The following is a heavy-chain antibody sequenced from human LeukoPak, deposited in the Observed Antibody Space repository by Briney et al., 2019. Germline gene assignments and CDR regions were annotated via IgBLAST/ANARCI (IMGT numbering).Heavy chain of an antibody. CDR1: GGSLSSYY. CDR3: ARDSRIDYGDYFAFDI. D-gene: IGHD4-17*01. J-gene: IGHJ3*02. CDR2: IYYSGST. Sequence: PSETLSLTCTVSGGSLSSYYWSWIRQPPGKGLEWIGYIYYSGSTNYNPSLKSRVTISVDTSKNQFSLKLSSVTAADTAVYYCARDSRIDYGDYFAFDIWGQGTMVTVSS. V-gene: IGHV4-59*01.